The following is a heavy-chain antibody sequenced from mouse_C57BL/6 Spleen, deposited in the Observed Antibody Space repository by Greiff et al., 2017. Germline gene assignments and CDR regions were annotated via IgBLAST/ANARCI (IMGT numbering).Heavy chain of an antibody. D-gene: IGHD2-4*01. V-gene: IGHV1-82*01. Sequence: QVQLKESGPELVKPGASVKISCKASGYAFSSSWMNWVKQRPGKGLEWIGRIYPGDGDTNYNGKFKGKATLTADKSSSTAYMQLSSLTSEDSAVYFCARMITTFMDYWGQGTSVTVSS. CDR1: GYAFSSSW. CDR2: IYPGDGDT. J-gene: IGHJ4*01. CDR3: ARMITTFMDY.